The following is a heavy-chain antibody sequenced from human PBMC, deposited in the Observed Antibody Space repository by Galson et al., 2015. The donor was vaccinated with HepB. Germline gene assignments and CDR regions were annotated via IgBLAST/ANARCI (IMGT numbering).Heavy chain of an antibody. D-gene: IGHD4-17*01. J-gene: IGHJ6*03. CDR1: GFTFSGSA. V-gene: IGHV3-73*01. CDR3: TRYYGDYVASVDYYYYYMDV. Sequence: SLRLSCAASGFTFSGSAMHWVRQASGKGLEWVGRIRSKANSYATAYAASVKGRFTISRDDSKNTAYLQMNSLKTEDTAVYYCTRYYGDYVASVDYYYYYMDVWGKGTTVTVSS. CDR2: IRSKANSYAT.